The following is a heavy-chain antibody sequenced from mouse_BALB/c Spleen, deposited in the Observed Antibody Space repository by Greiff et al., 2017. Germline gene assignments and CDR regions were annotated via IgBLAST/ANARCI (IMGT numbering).Heavy chain of an antibody. CDR3: ARDGGDGYYGGFAY. CDR2: IWAGGST. V-gene: IGHV2-9*02. CDR1: GFSLTSYG. J-gene: IGHJ3*01. Sequence: QVQLKESGPGLVAPSQSLSITCTVSGFSLTSYGVHWVRQPPGKGLEWLGVIWAGGSTNYNSALMSRLSISKDNSKSQVFLKMNSLQTDDTAMYYCARDGGDGYYGGFAYWGQGTLVTVSA. D-gene: IGHD2-3*01.